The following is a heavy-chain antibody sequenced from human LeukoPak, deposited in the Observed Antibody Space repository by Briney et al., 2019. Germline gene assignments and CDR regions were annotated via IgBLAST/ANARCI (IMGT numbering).Heavy chain of an antibody. CDR3: ARKSDSLMLRGGDC. D-gene: IGHD3-10*01. J-gene: IGHJ4*02. CDR2: IYSGGTT. V-gene: IGHV3-66*01. CDR1: EFSVSSNY. Sequence: GGSLRLSCAASEFSVSSNYMTWVRQAPGKGMECVSIIYSGGTTYYADSVRGRFTISRDNSKNTLYLQMDRLRVEDTAVYYCARKSDSLMLRGGDCWGQGTLVTVSS.